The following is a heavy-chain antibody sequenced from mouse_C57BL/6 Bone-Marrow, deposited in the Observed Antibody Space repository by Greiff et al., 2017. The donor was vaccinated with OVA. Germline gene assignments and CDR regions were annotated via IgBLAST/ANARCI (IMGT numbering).Heavy chain of an antibody. CDR2: IYPGSGST. Sequence: QVQLKQPGAELVKPGASVKMSCKASGYTFTSYWITWVKQRPGQGLEWIGDIYPGSGSTNYNEKFKSKATLTVDTSSSTAYMQLSSLTSEDSAVYYCAATTVPSPAWFAYWGQGTLVTVSA. V-gene: IGHV1-55*01. J-gene: IGHJ3*01. CDR3: AATTVPSPAWFAY. CDR1: GYTFTSYW. D-gene: IGHD1-1*01.